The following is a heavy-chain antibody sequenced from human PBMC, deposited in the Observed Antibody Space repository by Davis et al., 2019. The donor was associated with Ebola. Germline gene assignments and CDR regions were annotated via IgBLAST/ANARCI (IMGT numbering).Heavy chain of an antibody. CDR3: TRHVPGDFWYFDL. J-gene: IGHJ2*01. V-gene: IGHV3-66*04. CDR2: IYTDGRM. D-gene: IGHD4-17*01. CDR1: GFSVSDKY. Sequence: GESLKISCAASGFSVSDKYMSWVRQAPGKGLEWVSVIYTDGRMYHADSVKGRFTISRDNSKNTVYLQINSLRAEDTAMYHYTRHVPGDFWYFDLWGRGTLVTVSS.